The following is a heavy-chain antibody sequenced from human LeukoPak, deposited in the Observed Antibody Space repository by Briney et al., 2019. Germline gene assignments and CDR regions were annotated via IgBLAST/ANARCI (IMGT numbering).Heavy chain of an antibody. D-gene: IGHD1-26*01. J-gene: IGHJ4*02. Sequence: SVKVACKASGGTFSSYAISWVRQAPGQGLEWMGRIIPILGIANYAQKFQGRVTITADKSTSTAYMELSSLRSEDTAVYYCARGLISGSSDYWGQGTLVTVSS. CDR3: ARGLISGSSDY. CDR2: IIPILGIA. V-gene: IGHV1-69*04. CDR1: GGTFSSYA.